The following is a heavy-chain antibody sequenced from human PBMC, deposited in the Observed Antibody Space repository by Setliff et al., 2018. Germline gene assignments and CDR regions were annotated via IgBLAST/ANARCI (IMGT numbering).Heavy chain of an antibody. CDR1: GGSISSGSYY. Sequence: LSLTCTVSGGSISSGSYYWGWIRQPPGKGLEWIGSIYYSGTTSYNPSLKSRVSISVDTPKNQFSLRLSTVTAADTAVYFCAREHQYLTSYYYYGMDVWGQGTTVTVSS. CDR2: IYYSGTT. D-gene: IGHD2-2*01. V-gene: IGHV4-39*07. J-gene: IGHJ6*02. CDR3: AREHQYLTSYYYYGMDV.